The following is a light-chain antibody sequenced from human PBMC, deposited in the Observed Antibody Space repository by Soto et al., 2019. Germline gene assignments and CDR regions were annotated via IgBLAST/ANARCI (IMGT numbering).Light chain of an antibody. J-gene: IGKJ4*01. CDR3: QQYDSYSLT. V-gene: IGKV1-5*01. CDR2: DVY. CDR1: QSIGRW. Sequence: DIQMTQSPSTLSASVGDRVTITCRASQSIGRWLAWYQQKPGKAPNLRIYDVYNLEGGIPSRFSGSGSETEFTLTISSLQPDDFGTYYCQQYDSYSLTFGGGTKVEIK.